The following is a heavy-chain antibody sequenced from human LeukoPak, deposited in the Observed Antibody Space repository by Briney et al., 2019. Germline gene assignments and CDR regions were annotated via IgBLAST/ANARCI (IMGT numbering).Heavy chain of an antibody. V-gene: IGHV4-34*01. CDR2: INHSGST. CDR1: GGSFSGYY. CDR3: ARGRYCSSTSCWNYYYYGMDV. J-gene: IGHJ6*04. Sequence: PSETLSLTCAVYGGSFSGYYWSWIRQPPGKGLELIGEINHSGSTNYNPSLKSRVTISVDTSKNQFSLKLSSVTAADTAVYYCARGRYCSSTSCWNYYYYGMDVRGKGTTVTVSS. D-gene: IGHD2-2*01.